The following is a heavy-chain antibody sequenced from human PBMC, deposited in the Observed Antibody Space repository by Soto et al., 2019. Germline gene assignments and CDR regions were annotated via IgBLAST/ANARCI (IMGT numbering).Heavy chain of an antibody. CDR1: GYSFTSYW. V-gene: IGHV5-51*01. CDR3: ARPPRYYYDSSGPGHYGMDV. D-gene: IGHD3-22*01. CDR2: IYPGDSDT. Sequence: PGESLKISCKGSGYSFTSYWIGWVRQMPGKGLEWMGIIYPGDSDTRYRPSFQGQVTISADKSISTAYLQWSSLKASDTAMYYCARPPRYYYDSSGPGHYGMDVWGQGTTVTGSS. J-gene: IGHJ6*02.